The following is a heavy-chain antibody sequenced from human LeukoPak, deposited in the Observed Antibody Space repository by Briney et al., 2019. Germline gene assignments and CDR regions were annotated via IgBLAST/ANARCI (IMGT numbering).Heavy chain of an antibody. V-gene: IGHV3-30*02. Sequence: PGGSLRLSCAASGFTFSSYGMHWVRQAPGKGLEWVALIRYDGSNKYYADSVKGRFTISRDNSKNTLYLRKNTLRDEDTAVYYIGRDRLDCSRGRCNSYYYHYGLDVWGQGTTVTVSS. CDR1: GFTFSSYG. J-gene: IGHJ6*01. CDR2: IRYDGSNK. D-gene: IGHD2-15*01. CDR3: GRDRLDCSRGRCNSYYYHYGLDV.